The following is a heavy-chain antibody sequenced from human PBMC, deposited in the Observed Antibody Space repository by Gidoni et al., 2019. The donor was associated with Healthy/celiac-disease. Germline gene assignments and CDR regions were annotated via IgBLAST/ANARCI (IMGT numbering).Heavy chain of an antibody. CDR1: GGSITSGDYY. J-gene: IGHJ4*02. CDR2: INNSGTT. V-gene: IGHV4-31*03. CDR3: ARRIAATINFDY. D-gene: IGHD2-15*01. Sequence: QVQLQDSGPGLVQPSQTLSLPCTVSGGSITSGDYYWSWIRQHPGKGLDWIGYINNSGTTYYNPSLKSRITISVDTSKNQFSLKLSSVTAADTAVYYCARRIAATINFDYWGQGTQVTVSS.